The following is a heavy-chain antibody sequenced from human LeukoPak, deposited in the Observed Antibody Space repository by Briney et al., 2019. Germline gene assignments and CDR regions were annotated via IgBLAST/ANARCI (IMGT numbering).Heavy chain of an antibody. CDR1: GFTFSSYA. V-gene: IGHV3-48*01. D-gene: IGHD5-12*01. CDR3: ATYSGYDRIFDH. Sequence: GGSLRLSCAASGFTFSSYAMHWVRQAPGKGLEWVSYISGSSSAIYYTDSVKGRFTISRDNAEKSVYLQMNGPRAEDTAVYYCATYSGYDRIFDHWGQGTLVTVSS. CDR2: ISGSSSAI. J-gene: IGHJ4*02.